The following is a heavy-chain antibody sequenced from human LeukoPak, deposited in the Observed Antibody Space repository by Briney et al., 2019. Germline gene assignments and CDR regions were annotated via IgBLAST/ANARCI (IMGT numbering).Heavy chain of an antibody. CDR3: ARELPDDSSGYYYVGPYYYYGMDV. CDR2: IIPIFGTA. D-gene: IGHD3-22*01. V-gene: IGHV1-69*13. Sequence: GASVKVSCKASGGTFSSYAISWVRQAPGQGLVWMGGIIPIFGTANYAQKFQGRVTITADESTSTAYMELSSLRSEDTAVYYCARELPDDSSGYYYVGPYYYYGMDVWGQGTTVTVSS. CDR1: GGTFSSYA. J-gene: IGHJ6*02.